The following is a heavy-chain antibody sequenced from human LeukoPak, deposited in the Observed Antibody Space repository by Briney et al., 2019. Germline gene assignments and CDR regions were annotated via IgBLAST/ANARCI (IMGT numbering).Heavy chain of an antibody. V-gene: IGHV3-30*02. CDR2: IRYDGSNK. Sequence: GGSLRLSCAASGFTFSSYGMHWVRQAPGKGLEWVAFIRYDGSNKYYADSVKGRFTISRDNSKNTPYLQMNSLRAEDTAVYYCAKDDSLLWFGELLHYYYYGMDVWGQGTTVTVSS. D-gene: IGHD3-10*01. CDR3: AKDDSLLWFGELLHYYYYGMDV. J-gene: IGHJ6*02. CDR1: GFTFSSYG.